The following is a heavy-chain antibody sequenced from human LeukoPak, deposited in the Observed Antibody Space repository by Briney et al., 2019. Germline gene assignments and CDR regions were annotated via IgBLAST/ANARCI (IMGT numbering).Heavy chain of an antibody. CDR2: IDPADGET. V-gene: IGHV1-69-2*01. J-gene: IGHJ4*02. D-gene: IGHD3-10*01. Sequence: ASVKVSCKASGYPFIDYYIHWMQQAPGEGPEWMGRIDPADGETAYAENFQGRVTFTADTSTNTVYMELNSLAFADRAVYYCARDHEERGPYLDLWGQGTLVIVSS. CDR3: ARDHEERGPYLDL. CDR1: GYPFIDYY.